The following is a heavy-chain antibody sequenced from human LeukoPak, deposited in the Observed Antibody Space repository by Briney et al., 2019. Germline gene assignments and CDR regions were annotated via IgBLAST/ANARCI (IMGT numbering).Heavy chain of an antibody. J-gene: IGHJ4*02. CDR1: GIAFRSFT. CDR3: ATVYYDSSAYGDLDY. D-gene: IGHD3-22*01. V-gene: IGHV3-21*01. Sequence: PGGSLRLSCAASGIAFRSFTMNWVRQAPGKGLEWVSSITPTSTSIFYADSVKGRFTISRDNAKNSLYLQMNSLRAEDTAVYHCATVYYDSSAYGDLDYWGQGTLVTVSS. CDR2: ITPTSTSI.